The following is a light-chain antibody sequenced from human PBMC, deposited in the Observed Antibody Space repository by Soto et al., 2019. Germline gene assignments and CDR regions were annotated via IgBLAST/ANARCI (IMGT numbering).Light chain of an antibody. Sequence: DIQMTQSPSSLSAFVGDRVTITCRASQGISNYLAWYQQKPGRVPTLLIYAASTLRSGVPSRFSGSGSGKDFTLTISSLQPEDVASYYCQEYKTAPFIFGPGTKVDIK. CDR2: AAS. CDR1: QGISNY. J-gene: IGKJ3*01. V-gene: IGKV1-27*01. CDR3: QEYKTAPFI.